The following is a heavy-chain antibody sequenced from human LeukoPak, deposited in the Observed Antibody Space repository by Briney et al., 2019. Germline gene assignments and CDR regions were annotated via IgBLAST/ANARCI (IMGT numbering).Heavy chain of an antibody. CDR1: GGSVSSGSYY. V-gene: IGHV4-61*01. D-gene: IGHD3-9*01. CDR3: AREYILTGYYFDY. CDR2: IYYSGST. Sequence: SETLSLTCTVSGGSVSSGSYYWSWIRQPPGKGLEWIGYIYYSGSTNYNPSHKSRVTISVDTSKNQFSLKLSSVTAADTAVYYCAREYILTGYYFDYWGQGTLVTVSS. J-gene: IGHJ4*02.